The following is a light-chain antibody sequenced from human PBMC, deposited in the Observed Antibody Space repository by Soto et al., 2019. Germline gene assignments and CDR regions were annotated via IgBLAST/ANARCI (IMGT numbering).Light chain of an antibody. Sequence: DIQMTQSPSSLSASVGDRVTITCQASQDIKNYLNWYQQKPGKAPKVLIYAASSLQSGVPSRFSGSGSGTDFTLTISSLQPEDFASYFCQHSFNTPLTFGGGTKVDIK. CDR2: AAS. J-gene: IGKJ4*01. CDR3: QHSFNTPLT. V-gene: IGKV1-39*01. CDR1: QDIKNY.